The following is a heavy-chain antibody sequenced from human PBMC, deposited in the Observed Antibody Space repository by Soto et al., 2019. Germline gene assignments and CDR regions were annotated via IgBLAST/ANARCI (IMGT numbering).Heavy chain of an antibody. CDR3: AKDRAYDSSGNWPY. D-gene: IGHD3-22*01. CDR2: ISGRGTST. V-gene: IGHV3-23*01. J-gene: IGHJ4*02. CDR1: GFTFRSFA. Sequence: HPGGSLRLSCSASGFTFRSFAMSWVRQAPGTGLEWVSAISGRGTSTSYAASVRGRFTISRDNSKNTLYLQMNSLRAEDTAVYYCAKDRAYDSSGNWPYWGQGTLVTVAS.